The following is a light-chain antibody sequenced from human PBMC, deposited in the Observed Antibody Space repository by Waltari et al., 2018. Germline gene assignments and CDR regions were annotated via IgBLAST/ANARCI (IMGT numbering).Light chain of an antibody. CDR1: ALPIYY. CDR2: DDI. CDR3: FSIDRSGNYRV. J-gene: IGLJ3*02. Sequence: SYELTQPPSVSVSPGQAAGIPCSGDALPIYYAYWYQQKSGQAPVLVIYDDIKRPPGIPERLSGSSSGTMDTLTISGAQVEDEADYYCFSIDRSGNYRVFGGGTKLTVL. V-gene: IGLV3-10*01.